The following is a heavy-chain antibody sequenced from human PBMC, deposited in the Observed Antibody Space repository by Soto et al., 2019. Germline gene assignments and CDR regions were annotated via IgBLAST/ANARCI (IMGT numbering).Heavy chain of an antibody. CDR1: GFTFSSYG. CDR2: ISYDGSNK. J-gene: IGHJ3*02. CDR3: AREGSTQGYCSGGSCTDAFDI. Sequence: PGGSLRLSCAASGFTFSSYGTHWVRQAPGKGLEWVAVISYDGSNKYYADSVKGRFTISRDNSKNTLYLQMNSLRAEDTAVYYCAREGSTQGYCSGGSCTDAFDIWGQGTMVTVSS. D-gene: IGHD2-15*01. V-gene: IGHV3-30*03.